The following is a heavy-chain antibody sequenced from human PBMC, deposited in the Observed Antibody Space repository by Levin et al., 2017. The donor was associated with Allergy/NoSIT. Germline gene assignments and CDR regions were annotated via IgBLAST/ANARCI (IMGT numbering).Heavy chain of an antibody. D-gene: IGHD6-13*01. CDR2: IYSGGST. CDR1: GFTVSSNY. J-gene: IGHJ6*03. Sequence: GESLKISCAASGFTVSSNYMSWVRQAPGKGLEWVSVIYSGGSTYYADSVKGRFTISRDNSKNTLYLQMNSLRAEDTAVYYCARVEGQQQLVVYYYYMDVWGKGTTVTVSS. CDR3: ARVEGQQQLVVYYYYMDV. V-gene: IGHV3-66*01.